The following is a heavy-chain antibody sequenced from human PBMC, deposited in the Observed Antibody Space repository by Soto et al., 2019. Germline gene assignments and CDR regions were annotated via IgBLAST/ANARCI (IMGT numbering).Heavy chain of an antibody. Sequence: GGSLRFSCAASGFTFSSYGMHWVRQAPGKGLEWVAVIWYDGSNKYYADSVKGRFTISRDNSKNTLYLQMNSLRAEDTAVYYCARDWGIVVVTATYYGMDVWGQGTTVTVSS. J-gene: IGHJ6*02. CDR2: IWYDGSNK. CDR1: GFTFSSYG. D-gene: IGHD2-21*02. CDR3: ARDWGIVVVTATYYGMDV. V-gene: IGHV3-33*01.